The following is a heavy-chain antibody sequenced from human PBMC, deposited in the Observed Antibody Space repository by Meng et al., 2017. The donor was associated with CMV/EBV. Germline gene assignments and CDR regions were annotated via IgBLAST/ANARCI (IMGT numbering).Heavy chain of an antibody. J-gene: IGHJ4*02. CDR1: GGSISSYY. D-gene: IGHD4-17*01. CDR3: ARGPEVDYGDYVGLDY. V-gene: IGHV4-4*07. Sequence: GQVQESCPGPVNPSETLSLPCTVSGGSISSYYWSWIPQPAGKGLEWIGRIYTSGSTNYNPSLKSRVTMSVDTSKNQFSLKLSSVTAADTAVYYCARGPEVDYGDYVGLDYWGQGTLVTVSS. CDR2: IYTSGST.